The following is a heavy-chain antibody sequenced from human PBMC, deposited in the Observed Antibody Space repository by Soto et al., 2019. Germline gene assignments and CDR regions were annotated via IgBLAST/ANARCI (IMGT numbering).Heavy chain of an antibody. CDR3: ARARGRESSSVYAY. D-gene: IGHD5-18*01. J-gene: IGHJ4*02. CDR1: GYTFTSYD. Sequence: ASVKVSCKASGYTFTSYDINWVRQATGQGLEWMGWMNPNSGNTGYAQKFQGRVTMTRNTSISTAYMELSSLRAEDTAVYYCARARGRESSSVYAYWGKGTLVTVSS. CDR2: MNPNSGNT. V-gene: IGHV1-8*01.